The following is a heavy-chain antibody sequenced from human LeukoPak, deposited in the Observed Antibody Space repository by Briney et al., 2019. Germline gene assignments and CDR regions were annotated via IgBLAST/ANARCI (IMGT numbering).Heavy chain of an antibody. J-gene: IGHJ4*02. D-gene: IGHD1-26*01. CDR1: GYTFTGYY. CDR3: ARTKWELYYFDY. CDR2: INPNSGGT. V-gene: IGHV1-2*02. Sequence: ASVKVSCKASGYTFTGYYMHWVRQAPGQGLAWMGWINPNSGGTNYAQKFQGRVTMTRDTSISTAYMELSRLRSDDTAVYYCARTKWELYYFDYWGQGTLVTVSS.